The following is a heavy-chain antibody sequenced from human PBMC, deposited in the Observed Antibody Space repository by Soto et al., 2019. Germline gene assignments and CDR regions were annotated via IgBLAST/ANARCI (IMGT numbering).Heavy chain of an antibody. CDR2: ISGSGGST. V-gene: IGHV3-23*01. Sequence: PGGSLRLSCAASGFTFSSYAMSWVRQAPGKGQEWVSAISGSGGSTYYADSVKGRFTISRDNSKNTLYLQMNSLRAEDTAVYYCAKDQSDDFWSGPEAFDIWGQGTMVTVSS. D-gene: IGHD3-3*01. CDR1: GFTFSSYA. CDR3: AKDQSDDFWSGPEAFDI. J-gene: IGHJ3*02.